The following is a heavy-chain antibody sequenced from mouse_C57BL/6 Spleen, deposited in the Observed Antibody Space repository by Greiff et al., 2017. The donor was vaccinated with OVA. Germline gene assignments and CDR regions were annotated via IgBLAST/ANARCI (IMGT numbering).Heavy chain of an antibody. Sequence: QVQLQQSGAELVRPGASVKLSCKASGYTFTSYGICWVKQSTGQGLEWIGEIYPSSGNTYYHEKFKGKATLTADKSYSTAYMQIRSLTAEDSAVCYRASSTTVVDYWGQGTTLTVSS. D-gene: IGHD1-1*01. J-gene: IGHJ2*01. CDR1: GYTFTSYG. CDR2: IYPSSGNT. CDR3: ASSTTVVDY. V-gene: IGHV1-81*01.